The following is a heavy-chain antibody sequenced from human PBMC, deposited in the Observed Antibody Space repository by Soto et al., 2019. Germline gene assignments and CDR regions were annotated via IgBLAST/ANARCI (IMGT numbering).Heavy chain of an antibody. Sequence: EVQLVESRGGLVKPGGSLRLSCAASGFTFSSYSMNWVRQAPGKGLEWVSSISSSSSYIYYADSVKGRFTISRDNAKNSLYLQMNSLRAEDTAVYYCPRDRGAAAGDYYGMDVWGQGTTVTVSS. CDR3: PRDRGAAAGDYYGMDV. V-gene: IGHV3-21*01. CDR1: GFTFSSYS. J-gene: IGHJ6*02. D-gene: IGHD6-13*01. CDR2: ISSSSSYI.